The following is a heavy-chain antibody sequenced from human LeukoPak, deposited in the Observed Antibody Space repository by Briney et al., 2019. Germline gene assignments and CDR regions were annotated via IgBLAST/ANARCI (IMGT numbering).Heavy chain of an antibody. D-gene: IGHD3-9*01. J-gene: IGHJ6*02. V-gene: IGHV4-34*01. CDR1: GGAFSDYY. CDR3: ARGHYDILTGYYIRYYYYGMDV. CDR2: VGHSGAT. Sequence: SETLSLTCVVSGGAFSDYYWSWIRHLPDKGLEWIGEVGHSGATNCNPSLKSRVTISVDTSKNQFSLKLSSVTAADTAVYYCARGHYDILTGYYIRYYYYGMDVWGQGTTVTVSS.